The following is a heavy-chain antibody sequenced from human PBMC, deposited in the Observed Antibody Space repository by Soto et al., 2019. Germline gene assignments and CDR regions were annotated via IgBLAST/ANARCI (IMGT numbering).Heavy chain of an antibody. CDR2: ITGSTGTT. V-gene: IGHV3-23*01. J-gene: IGHJ6*03. D-gene: IGHD2-2*01. Sequence: EVQVLESGGGSVQPGGSLRLSCAGSGFTFSNFAMSWVRHAPGKGLEWVSEITGSTGTTYYADSVRGRFIISRDNSQNTLHLQMNSLRPEDTAVYYCAKDTSSSPYYMDVWGKGTTVTVSS. CDR1: GFTFSNFA. CDR3: AKDTSSSPYYMDV.